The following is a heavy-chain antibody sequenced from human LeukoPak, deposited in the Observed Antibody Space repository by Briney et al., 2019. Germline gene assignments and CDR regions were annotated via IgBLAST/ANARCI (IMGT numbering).Heavy chain of an antibody. J-gene: IGHJ4*02. V-gene: IGHV1-69*01. CDR1: GGTFSSYA. Sequence: ASVKVSCTASGGTFSSYAISWVRQAPGQGLEWMGGIIPIFGTANYAQKFQGRVTITADESTVTAYMELSRLRSEDTAVYYCARSRYYDFWSGVGGSFDYWGQGTLVTVSS. D-gene: IGHD3-3*01. CDR2: IIPIFGTA. CDR3: ARSRYYDFWSGVGGSFDY.